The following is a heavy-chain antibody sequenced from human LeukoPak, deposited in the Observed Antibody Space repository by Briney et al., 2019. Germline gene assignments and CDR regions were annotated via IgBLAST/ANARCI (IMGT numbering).Heavy chain of an antibody. J-gene: IGHJ6*03. CDR1: GFTFSNYA. V-gene: IGHV3-30*14. D-gene: IGHD3-16*01. CDR2: ISYDGSNK. Sequence: GRSLRLSCAASGFTFSNYAMHWVRQAPGKGLEWVALISYDGSNKYYADSVKGRFTISRDNSKNTLYLQMNSLGAEDTAVYYCARGLWVEGNNYYYYMDVWGKGTTVTVSS. CDR3: ARGLWVEGNNYYYYMDV.